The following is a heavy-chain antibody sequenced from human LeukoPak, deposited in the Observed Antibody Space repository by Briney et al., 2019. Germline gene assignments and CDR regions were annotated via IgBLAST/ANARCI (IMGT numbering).Heavy chain of an antibody. CDR1: GYTFTTYY. CDR3: SRDLGGSYNDY. D-gene: IGHD1-26*01. V-gene: IGHV1-46*04. Sequence: ASVKVLCKASGYTFTTYYMHWVRQAPGQGLEWVGVINPSGGTTTYAQKLQGRVTMTRDTSTSTVYMELSSLRIEDTAVYYCSRDLGGSYNDYWGQGTLVTVSS. CDR2: INPSGGTT. J-gene: IGHJ4*02.